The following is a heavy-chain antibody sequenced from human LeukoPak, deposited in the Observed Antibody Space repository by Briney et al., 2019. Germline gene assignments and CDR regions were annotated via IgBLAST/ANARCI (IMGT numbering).Heavy chain of an antibody. CDR2: ISQSGST. CDR3: ARAGRYYDSTGYYWYFDF. J-gene: IGHJ4*02. Sequence: SGTLSLTCAVSGGSISSSYWWSWVRQPPEKGLEWIGEISQSGSTNYNPSLKSRVTMSVDKSKNQFSLKLTSVTAADTAVYYCARAGRYYDSTGYYWYFDFWGQGTLVTVSS. CDR1: GGSISSSYW. D-gene: IGHD3-22*01. V-gene: IGHV4-4*02.